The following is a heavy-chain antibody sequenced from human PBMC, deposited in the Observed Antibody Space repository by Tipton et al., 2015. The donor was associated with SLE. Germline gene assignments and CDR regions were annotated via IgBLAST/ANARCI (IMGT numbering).Heavy chain of an antibody. J-gene: IGHJ4*02. V-gene: IGHV3-7*03. Sequence: SLRLSCVASGFTLSNYWMTWVRQAPGKGLEWGANIKQDASETYYVDSGKGRFTIARDRAKNSLYLQMNSLRAEDTAVYYCAVNFYGGTPGDYWGQGTLVTVSS. D-gene: IGHD4-23*01. CDR2: IKQDASET. CDR3: AVNFYGGTPGDY. CDR1: GFTLSNYW.